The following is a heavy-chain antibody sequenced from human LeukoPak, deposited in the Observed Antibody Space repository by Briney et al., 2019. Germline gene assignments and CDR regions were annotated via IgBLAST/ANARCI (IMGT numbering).Heavy chain of an antibody. CDR1: GGSISSGGYC. CDR3: ARVLVGATAYYMDV. CDR2: IYHSGST. D-gene: IGHD1-26*01. J-gene: IGHJ6*03. Sequence: PSETLSLTCTVSGGSISSGGYCWSWIRQPPGKGLEWIGYIYHSGSTYYNPSLKSRVTISVDRSKNQFSLKLSSVTAADTAVYYCARVLVGATAYYMDVWGKGTTVTVSS. V-gene: IGHV4-30-2*01.